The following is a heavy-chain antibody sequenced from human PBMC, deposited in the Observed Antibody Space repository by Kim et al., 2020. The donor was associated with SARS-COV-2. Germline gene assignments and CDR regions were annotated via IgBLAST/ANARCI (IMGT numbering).Heavy chain of an antibody. D-gene: IGHD3-3*01. CDR3: TRGYYDFWSGHFDY. J-gene: IGHJ4*02. Sequence: GGSLRLSCTASGFTFGDYAMSWFRQAPGKGLEWVGFIRSKAYGGTTEYAASVKGRFTISRDDSKSIAYLQMNSLKTEDTAVYYCTRGYYDFWSGHFDYWGQGTLVTVSS. V-gene: IGHV3-49*03. CDR2: IRSKAYGGTT. CDR1: GFTFGDYA.